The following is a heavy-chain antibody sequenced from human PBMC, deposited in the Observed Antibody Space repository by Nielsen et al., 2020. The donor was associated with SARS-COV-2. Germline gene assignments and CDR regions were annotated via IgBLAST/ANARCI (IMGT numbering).Heavy chain of an antibody. CDR1: GFNFSTYG. V-gene: IGHV3-30*03. CDR2: ISYDGNNK. D-gene: IGHD4-17*01. CDR3: ARESAYGDYTGGFDY. J-gene: IGHJ4*02. Sequence: GESLKISCAASGFNFSTYGIHWVRQAPGKGLEWLALISYDGNNKYYADSVKGRFTISRDNSKNTLYLQMNSLRAEDTAIYYCARESAYGDYTGGFDYWGQGTLVTVSS.